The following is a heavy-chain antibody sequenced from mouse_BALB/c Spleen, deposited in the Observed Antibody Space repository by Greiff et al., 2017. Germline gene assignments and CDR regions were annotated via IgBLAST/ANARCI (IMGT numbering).Heavy chain of an antibody. D-gene: IGHD2-4*01. V-gene: IGHV1-63*02. CDR2: IYPGGGYT. Sequence: QVQLQQSGAELVRPGTSVKISCKASGYTFTNYWLGWVKQRPGRGLEWIGDIYPGGGYTNYNEKFKGKATLTADTSSSTAYMQLSSLTSEDSAVYFCADYDYDDYAMDDWGQGTSVTVSS. CDR3: ADYDYDDYAMDD. CDR1: GYTFTNYW. J-gene: IGHJ4*01.